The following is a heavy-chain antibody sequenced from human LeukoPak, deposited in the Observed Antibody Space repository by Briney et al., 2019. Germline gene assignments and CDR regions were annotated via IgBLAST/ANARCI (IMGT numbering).Heavy chain of an antibody. Sequence: GGSLRLSCAASGFTFSSYWMHWVRQAPGKGLVWVSRINSDGSRTSYADSVKGRFTISRDNAKNTLYLQMNSLRAEDTAVYYCAMVGTVPDYYYYGMDVWGQGTRVTVSS. J-gene: IGHJ6*02. CDR1: GFTFSSYW. CDR2: INSDGSRT. V-gene: IGHV3-74*01. D-gene: IGHD2-2*01. CDR3: AMVGTVPDYYYYGMDV.